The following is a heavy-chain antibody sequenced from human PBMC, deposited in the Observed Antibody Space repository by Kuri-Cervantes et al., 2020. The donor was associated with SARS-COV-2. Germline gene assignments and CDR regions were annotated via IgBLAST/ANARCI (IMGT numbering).Heavy chain of an antibody. CDR2: ISGSGGST. CDR3: AKDPQLGDAFDI. Sequence: GESLKISCAASGFTFDDYGMSWVRQAPGKGLEWVSGISGSGGSTYYADSVKGRFTISRDNSKNTLYLQMNSLRAEDTAVYYCAKDPQLGDAFDIWGQGTMVTVSS. D-gene: IGHD6-6*01. V-gene: IGHV3-23*01. CDR1: GFTFDDYG. J-gene: IGHJ3*02.